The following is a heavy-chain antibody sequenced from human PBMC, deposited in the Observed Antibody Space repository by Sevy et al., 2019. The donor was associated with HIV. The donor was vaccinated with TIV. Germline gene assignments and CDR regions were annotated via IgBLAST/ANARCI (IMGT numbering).Heavy chain of an antibody. CDR1: GGSISGYY. CDR2: IHYSGST. Sequence: SETLSLTCTVSGGSISGYYWTWIRQSPGKGLEWIGYIHYSGSTNYNPSLEGRVTISGDTSKNQFSLRLTSVTAADTAVYYCARKYSYGTNFDYWGQGTLVTVSS. J-gene: IGHJ4*02. CDR3: ARKYSYGTNFDY. V-gene: IGHV4-59*01. D-gene: IGHD5-18*01.